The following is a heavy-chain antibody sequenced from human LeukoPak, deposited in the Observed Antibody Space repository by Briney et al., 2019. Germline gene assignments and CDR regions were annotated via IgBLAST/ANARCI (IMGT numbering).Heavy chain of an antibody. V-gene: IGHV1-69*04. CDR1: GDTFSSYA. CDR3: ARDEGDCPDY. J-gene: IGHJ4*02. Sequence: SVKVSCKTSGDTFSSYAINWVRQAPGQGLEWMGRIIPMLTIANYAQKFQGRVTITADKSTSTAYMELSSLRSEDTAVYYCARDEGDCPDYWGQGTLVTVSS. CDR2: IIPMLTIA. D-gene: IGHD2-21*02.